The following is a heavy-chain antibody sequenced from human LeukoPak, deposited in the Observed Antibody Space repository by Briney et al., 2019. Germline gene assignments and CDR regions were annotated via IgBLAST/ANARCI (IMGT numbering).Heavy chain of an antibody. J-gene: IGHJ4*02. V-gene: IGHV3-20*04. D-gene: IGHD3-10*01. CDR2: INWNGGST. CDR3: ARDRGTMVRGLVY. Sequence: GGSLRLSCAASGFTFSSYSMNWARQAPGKGLEWVSGINWNGGSTGYADSVKGRFTISRDNAKNSLYLQMNSLRAEDTALYYCARDRGTMVRGLVYWGQGTLVTVSS. CDR1: GFTFSSYS.